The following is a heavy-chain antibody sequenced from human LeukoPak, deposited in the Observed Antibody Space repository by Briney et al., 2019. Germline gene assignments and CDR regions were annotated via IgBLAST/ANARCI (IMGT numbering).Heavy chain of an antibody. CDR2: IIPFLGIA. J-gene: IGHJ4*02. CDR3: ARAQGPSGNYYLCY. V-gene: IGHV1-69*04. Sequence: SVNVSRKASVCTFISYAISWERQPPGQGLEWMGIIIPFLGIANYAHKFQGRVTITPDKSTCTAYMEPSSLRSEDTAVYYCARAQGPSGNYYLCYWGQGTLVTVSS. D-gene: IGHD1-26*01. CDR1: VCTFISYA.